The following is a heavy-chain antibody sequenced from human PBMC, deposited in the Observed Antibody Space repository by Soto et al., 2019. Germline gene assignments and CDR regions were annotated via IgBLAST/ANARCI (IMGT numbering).Heavy chain of an antibody. CDR2: INPDNGNT. V-gene: IGHV1-18*01. J-gene: IGHJ5*02. CDR3: ARDPRPCTGDRCYNWFDP. Sequence: ASVKVSCKASGYTFTNYGINWVRQAPGQGLDWMGWINPDNGNTKYAQKVQGRVTMTTDTSTTTAYMEVRSLRSDDTAVYFCARDPRPCTGDRCYNWFDPWGQGTLVTVSS. CDR1: GYTFTNYG. D-gene: IGHD2-15*01.